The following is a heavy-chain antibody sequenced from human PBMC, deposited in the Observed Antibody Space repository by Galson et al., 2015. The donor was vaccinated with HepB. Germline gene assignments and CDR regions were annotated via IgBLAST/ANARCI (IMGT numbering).Heavy chain of an antibody. V-gene: IGHV1-69*13. Sequence: SVKVSCKASGVTFSSYTISWVRQAPGQGLEWMGGISTSFGTANYAQKFQGRVTITADEATSTAYMEMSSLRSEDTAVYYCARAGIAVAGTQGPYWYFDLWGRGALVTVSS. CDR2: ISTSFGTA. J-gene: IGHJ2*01. CDR3: ARAGIAVAGTQGPYWYFDL. CDR1: GVTFSSYT. D-gene: IGHD6-19*01.